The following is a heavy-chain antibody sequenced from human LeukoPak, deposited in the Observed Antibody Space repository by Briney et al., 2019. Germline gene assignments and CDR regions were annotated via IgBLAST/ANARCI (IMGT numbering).Heavy chain of an antibody. D-gene: IGHD3-10*01. V-gene: IGHV4-59*01. CDR1: GGSISSYY. CDR2: IYYSGST. J-gene: IGHJ5*02. Sequence: SETLSLTCTVSGGSISSYYWSWIRQPPGKGLEWIGYIYYSGSTNYNPSLKSRVTISVDTSKNQFSLKLSSVTAEDTAVYYCAKDLMRDLWFGESWGQGTLVTISS. CDR3: AKDLMRDLWFGES.